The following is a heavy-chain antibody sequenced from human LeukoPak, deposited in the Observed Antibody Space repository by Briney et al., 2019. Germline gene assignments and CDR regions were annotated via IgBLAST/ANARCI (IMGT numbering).Heavy chain of an antibody. Sequence: GGSLTLSCSASTFTFSSYDRGWLRQAPGKGLEWGSVISGSAGSTYYADSVKGRFTISRDNSQSTLYLQMNSMRAEDTAVYYCAKTNSGYDYDYFDYWGQGTLVTVSS. V-gene: IGHV3-23*01. CDR3: AKTNSGYDYDYFDY. CDR2: ISGSAGST. D-gene: IGHD5-12*01. CDR1: TFTFSSYD. J-gene: IGHJ4*02.